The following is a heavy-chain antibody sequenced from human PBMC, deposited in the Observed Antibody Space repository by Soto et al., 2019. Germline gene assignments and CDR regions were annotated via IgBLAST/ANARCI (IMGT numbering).Heavy chain of an antibody. J-gene: IGHJ5*02. D-gene: IGHD2-2*01. CDR2: IYPGDSDT. Sequence: GESLKISCKGSGYSFTSYWIGWVRQMPGKGLEWMGIIYPGDSDTRYSPSFQGQVTISADKSISTAYLQWSSLKASDTAMYYCARGGYCSSTSCYDYDSGWFDPWGQGTLVTVS. CDR1: GYSFTSYW. CDR3: ARGGYCSSTSCYDYDSGWFDP. V-gene: IGHV5-51*01.